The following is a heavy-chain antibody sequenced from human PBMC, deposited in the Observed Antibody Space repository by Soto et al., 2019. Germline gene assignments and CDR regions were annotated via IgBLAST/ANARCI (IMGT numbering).Heavy chain of an antibody. D-gene: IGHD2-15*01. V-gene: IGHV1-18*01. CDR3: ARDPGAASFDF. Sequence: ASVKVSCKASGYTFTNYGISWVRQAPGEGLEWVGWVNTSNDNKLYAQKLQGRLTLTTDTSTSTAYMDLTTLRSDDTAVYFCARDPGAASFDFWAQGTLVTVSS. CDR2: VNTSNDNK. J-gene: IGHJ4*02. CDR1: GYTFTNYG.